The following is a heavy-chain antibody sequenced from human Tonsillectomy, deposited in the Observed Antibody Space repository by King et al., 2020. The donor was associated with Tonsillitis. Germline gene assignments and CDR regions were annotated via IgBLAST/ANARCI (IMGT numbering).Heavy chain of an antibody. D-gene: IGHD1-26*01. J-gene: IGHJ3*02. Sequence: QLQESGPGLVKPSETLSLTCTVSGGSINTYYWSWIRQPPGMGLEWIGYINNTGSSNYNPSLKSRVTMSVDTSKNQFSLKVGPVTSADTAVYYCARRGQRGRYSRCSFDIWGQGTMVSVSS. CDR2: INNTGSS. CDR3: ARRGQRGRYSRCSFDI. V-gene: IGHV4-59*01. CDR1: GGSINTYY.